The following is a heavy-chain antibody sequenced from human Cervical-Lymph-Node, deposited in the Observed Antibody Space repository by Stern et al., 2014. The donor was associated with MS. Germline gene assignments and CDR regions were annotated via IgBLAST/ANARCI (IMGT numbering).Heavy chain of an antibody. CDR1: GGAFSDFA. V-gene: IGHV1-69*18. Sequence: QVQLVESGAEVKKPGSSGNVSCKASGGAFSDFAISWVRQAPGQGLEWLGTIITLFHSARYAQKFQGRVTITADESTSTAYIHLSSLSSDDTAVYYCARDKVTGGAYWYFDLWGRGTLVTVSS. J-gene: IGHJ2*01. D-gene: IGHD2-21*02. CDR2: IITLFHSA. CDR3: ARDKVTGGAYWYFDL.